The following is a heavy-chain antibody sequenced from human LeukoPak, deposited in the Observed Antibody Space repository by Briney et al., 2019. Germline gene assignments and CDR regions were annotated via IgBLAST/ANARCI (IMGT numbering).Heavy chain of an antibody. Sequence: SETLSLTCAVYGGSFSGYYWSWIRQPPGKGLEWIGEINHSGSTNYNPSLKSRVTISVDTSKNQFSLKLSSVTAADTAVYYCATYVGYCSGTSCYVPIWDYYYMDVWGKGTTVTVSS. CDR1: GGSFSGYY. CDR3: ATYVGYCSGTSCYVPIWDYYYMDV. J-gene: IGHJ6*03. CDR2: INHSGST. D-gene: IGHD2-2*01. V-gene: IGHV4-34*01.